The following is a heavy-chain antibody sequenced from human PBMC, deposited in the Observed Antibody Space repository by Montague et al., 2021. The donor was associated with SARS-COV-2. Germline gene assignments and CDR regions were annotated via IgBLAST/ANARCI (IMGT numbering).Heavy chain of an antibody. D-gene: IGHD3-3*01. V-gene: IGHV4-34*01. CDR3: ARGRSGFFNPLDY. CDR1: GGSFSDYY. Sequence: SETLSLTCAVYGGSFSDYYWTWIRQPPGKGLEWLGEVNHSGRINYNPSLKSRITISVDTSKNQFSLRLSSVTAADTAVYYCARGRSGFFNPLDYWGQGTLVTVSS. CDR2: VNHSGRI. J-gene: IGHJ4*02.